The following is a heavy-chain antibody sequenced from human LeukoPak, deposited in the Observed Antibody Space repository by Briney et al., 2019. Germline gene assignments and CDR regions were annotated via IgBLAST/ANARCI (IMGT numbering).Heavy chain of an antibody. Sequence: SETLSLTCAVYGVSFSDYYWSWIRQPPGKGLEWIGKIIHSGSTNYNPSLKSRVTISVDTSKNQFSLKVSAVTAADTAVYYCARGEGARDGYNYEGPFYFDYWGQGTLVTVSS. J-gene: IGHJ4*02. D-gene: IGHD5-24*01. CDR1: GVSFSDYY. V-gene: IGHV4-34*01. CDR3: ARGEGARDGYNYEGPFYFDY. CDR2: IIHSGST.